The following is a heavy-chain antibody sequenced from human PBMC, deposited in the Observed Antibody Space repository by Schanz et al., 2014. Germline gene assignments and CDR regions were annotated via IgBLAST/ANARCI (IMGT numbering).Heavy chain of an antibody. CDR1: GFTFSSYS. J-gene: IGHJ4*02. V-gene: IGHV3-48*01. CDR2: VSRSTPDI. D-gene: IGHD3-10*01. Sequence: EVQLVESGGGLVQPGGSLRLSCSASGFTFSSYSMNWVRQAPGRGLEWVSYVSRSTPDIYYADSVKGRFTMSRDNAKNSVFPQMNSLRAEDTAVYYCAKYRGYYRVSGSYRELEYWGQGTLVTVSS. CDR3: AKYRGYYRVSGSYRELEY.